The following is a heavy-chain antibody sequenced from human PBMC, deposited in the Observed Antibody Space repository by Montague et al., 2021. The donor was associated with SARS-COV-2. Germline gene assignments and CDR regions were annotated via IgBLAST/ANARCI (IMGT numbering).Heavy chain of an antibody. J-gene: IGHJ4*02. CDR1: GFSLSTSGVG. CDR3: AHRRPLWGYFDY. CDR2: XYWDDDK. V-gene: IGHV2-5*02. D-gene: IGHD7-27*01. Sequence: PALVKPXQTLTLTCTFSGFSLSTSGVGVGWIRQPPGKALKWLALXYWDDDKHYSPSLKSRLTITEDTSKNQVVLTMTNMDPVDTATYYCAHRRPLWGYFDYWGQGTLVTVSS.